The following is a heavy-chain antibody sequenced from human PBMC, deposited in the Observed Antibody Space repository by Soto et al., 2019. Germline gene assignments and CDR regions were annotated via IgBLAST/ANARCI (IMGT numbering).Heavy chain of an antibody. CDR2: IGGSGGNR. V-gene: IGHV3-23*01. CDR1: GFTFNAYA. D-gene: IGHD4-4*01. CDR3: ARVASDYINSVDH. Sequence: DVQLLESGGGLVQPGGSLRLSCAASGFTFNAYAMTWVRQAPGKGLEWVSAIGGSGGNRYYAGSVRGRFTISRDNSKDTVDQQMNSLRVEDTAVYYCARVASDYINSVDHWGQGILVSVSS. J-gene: IGHJ4*02.